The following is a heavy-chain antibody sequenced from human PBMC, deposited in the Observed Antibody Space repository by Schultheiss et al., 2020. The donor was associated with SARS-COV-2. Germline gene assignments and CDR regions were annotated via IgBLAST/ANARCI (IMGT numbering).Heavy chain of an antibody. J-gene: IGHJ5*01. V-gene: IGHV3-74*01. Sequence: GGSLRLSCAASGFTFSSYWMHWVRQAPGKGLVWVSRINSDGSSTSYADSVKGRFTISRDNARDSLYLQMNSLRADDTAVYYCARGNGRLADSWGQGTLVTVSS. D-gene: IGHD2-8*01. CDR2: INSDGSST. CDR1: GFTFSSYW. CDR3: ARGNGRLADS.